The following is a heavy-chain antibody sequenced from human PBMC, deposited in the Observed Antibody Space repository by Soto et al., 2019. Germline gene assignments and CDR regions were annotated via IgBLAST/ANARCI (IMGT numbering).Heavy chain of an antibody. CDR1: GGSISSSSYY. CDR3: ARQGGIWGSYRQPINYFDY. Sequence: QLQLQESGPGLVKPSETLSLTCTVSGGSISSSSYYWGWIRQPPGKGLEWIGSIYYSGSTYYNPSLKSRVTISVDTSKNQFSLKLSSVTAADTAVYYCARQGGIWGSYRQPINYFDYWGQGTLVTVSS. V-gene: IGHV4-39*01. D-gene: IGHD3-16*02. J-gene: IGHJ4*02. CDR2: IYYSGST.